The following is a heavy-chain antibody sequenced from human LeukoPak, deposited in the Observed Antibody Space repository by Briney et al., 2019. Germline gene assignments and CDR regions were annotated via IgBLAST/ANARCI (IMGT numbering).Heavy chain of an antibody. CDR2: IYSGGGT. D-gene: IGHD3-16*01. J-gene: IGHJ4*02. V-gene: IGHV3-53*01. CDR3: VRGPGYPGGKLDY. Sequence: GGSLRLSCAASGFTFSSYSMSWVRQAPGKGLEWVSLIYSGGGTYYADSVKGRFTISRDKSRNTLYLQMNSLRAEDTAVYYCVRGPGYPGGKLDYWGQGTLVTVSS. CDR1: GFTFSSYS.